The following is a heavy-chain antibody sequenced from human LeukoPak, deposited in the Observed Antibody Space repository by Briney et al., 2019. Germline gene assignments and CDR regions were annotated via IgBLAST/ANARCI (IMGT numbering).Heavy chain of an antibody. J-gene: IGHJ4*02. CDR2: ISGSGANT. Sequence: PGGSLRLSCAASGFTFSSSAMSWVRQSPGKGLEWVSAISGSGANTYYADSVKGRFTISRDNSKNTLYLQMNSLRAEDTAVYYCAKLTVTTWALYYFDYWGQGTLVTVSS. V-gene: IGHV3-23*01. D-gene: IGHD4-17*01. CDR3: AKLTVTTWALYYFDY. CDR1: GFTFSSSA.